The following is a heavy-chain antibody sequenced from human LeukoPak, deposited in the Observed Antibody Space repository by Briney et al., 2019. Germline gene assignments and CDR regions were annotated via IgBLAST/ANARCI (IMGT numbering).Heavy chain of an antibody. J-gene: IGHJ4*02. CDR1: GFIFSTYG. CDR2: IRNDGRNK. CDR3: AKDLNYGDLLDY. D-gene: IGHD4-17*01. V-gene: IGHV3-30*02. Sequence: GGSLRLSCAASGFIFSTYGMHWVRQAPGKGPEWVAFIRNDGRNKRYADSVKGRFTISRDNSKNTLYLQMNTLRAEDTALYYCAKDLNYGDLLDYWGQGTLVTVSS.